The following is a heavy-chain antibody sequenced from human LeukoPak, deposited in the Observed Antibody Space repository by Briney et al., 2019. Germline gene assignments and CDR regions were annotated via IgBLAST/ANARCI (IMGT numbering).Heavy chain of an antibody. V-gene: IGHV3-30*04. Sequence: GRSLRLSCAASGFTFSSYAMHWVGQARGKGLEWVAVISYDGSNKYYADSVKGRFTISRDNSKNTLYLQMNSLRAEDTAVYYCARDPGGYDPVGSYGMDVWGKGTTVTVSS. CDR3: ARDPGGYDPVGSYGMDV. J-gene: IGHJ6*04. CDR2: ISYDGSNK. CDR1: GFTFSSYA. D-gene: IGHD5-12*01.